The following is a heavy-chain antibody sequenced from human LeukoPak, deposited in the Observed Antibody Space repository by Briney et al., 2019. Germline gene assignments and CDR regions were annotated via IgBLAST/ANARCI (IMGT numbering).Heavy chain of an antibody. D-gene: IGHD3-10*01. CDR1: GYTFTSYT. CDR2: ISAYNGNT. J-gene: IGHJ4*02. V-gene: IGHV1-18*01. Sequence: ASVKVSCKASGYTFTSYTMHWVRQAPGQRLEWMGWISAYNGNTNYAQKLQGRVTMTTDTSTSTAYMELRSLRSDDTAVYYCARDDSNYYGSMDYWGQGTLVTVSS. CDR3: ARDDSNYYGSMDY.